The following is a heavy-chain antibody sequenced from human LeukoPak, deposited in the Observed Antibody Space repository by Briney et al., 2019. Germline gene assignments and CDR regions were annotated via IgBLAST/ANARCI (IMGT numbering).Heavy chain of an antibody. CDR3: AKGRGYSYGFYYFDY. V-gene: IGHV3-30-3*01. Sequence: GRSLRLSCAASGFTFSSYAMHWVRQAPGKGLEWVAVISYDGSNKYYADSVKGRFTISRDNSKNTLYLQMNSLRAEDTAVYYCAKGRGYSYGFYYFDYWGQGTLVTVSS. J-gene: IGHJ4*02. CDR2: ISYDGSNK. CDR1: GFTFSSYA. D-gene: IGHD5-18*01.